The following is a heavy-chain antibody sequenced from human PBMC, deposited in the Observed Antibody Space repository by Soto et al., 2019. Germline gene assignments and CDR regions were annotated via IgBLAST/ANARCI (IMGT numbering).Heavy chain of an antibody. CDR1: GFTFSSYW. CDR3: ARDPEGDYYDCSGTTYDY. J-gene: IGHJ4*02. CDR2: INGDGSST. Sequence: EVQLVESGGGLVQPGGSLRLSCAASGFTFSSYWMHWVRQAPGKGLVWVSRINGDGSSTSYADSVKGRFTISRDNAKNTLYLQMNSLRAGDTAVYYCARDPEGDYYDCSGTTYDYWGQGTLVTVSS. D-gene: IGHD3-22*01. V-gene: IGHV3-74*01.